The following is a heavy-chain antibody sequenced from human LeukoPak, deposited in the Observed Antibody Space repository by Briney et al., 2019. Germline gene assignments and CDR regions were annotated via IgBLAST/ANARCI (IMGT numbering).Heavy chain of an antibody. CDR2: ISTNNGNT. CDR1: GYTFTSYD. J-gene: IGHJ4*02. V-gene: IGHV1-18*01. CDR3: ARDFPIDY. Sequence: ASVKVSCKASGYTFTSYDINWVRQATGQGLEWMGWISTNNGNTKYAQRLQGRVTLTTDTSTSTAYMELRSLTSDDTAVYYCARDFPIDYWGQGTLVTVSS.